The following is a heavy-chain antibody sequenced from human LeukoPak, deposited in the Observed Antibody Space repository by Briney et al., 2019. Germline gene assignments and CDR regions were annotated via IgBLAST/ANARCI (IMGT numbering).Heavy chain of an antibody. V-gene: IGHV1-69*05. CDR3: GYGSGSYYGYYYYYMDV. CDR2: IIPIFGTA. D-gene: IGHD3-10*01. J-gene: IGHJ6*03. CDR1: GGTFSSYA. Sequence: ASVKVSCKASGGTFSSYAISWVRQAPGQGLEWVGGIIPIFGTANYAQKFQGRVTITTDESTSTAYMELSSLRSEDTAVYYCGYGSGSYYGYYYYYMDVWGKGTTVTVSS.